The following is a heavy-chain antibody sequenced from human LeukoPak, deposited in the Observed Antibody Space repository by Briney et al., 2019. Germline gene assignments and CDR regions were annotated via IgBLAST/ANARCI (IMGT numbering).Heavy chain of an antibody. V-gene: IGHV4-34*01. Sequence: SETLSLTCTVSGGSISSYYWSWIRQPPGKGLEWIGEINHSGSTNYNPSLKSRVTISVDTSKNQFSLKLSSVTAADTAVYYCARQRYYYGSGKVMDVWGKGTTVTISS. J-gene: IGHJ6*03. CDR3: ARQRYYYGSGKVMDV. CDR1: GGSISSYY. CDR2: INHSGST. D-gene: IGHD3-10*01.